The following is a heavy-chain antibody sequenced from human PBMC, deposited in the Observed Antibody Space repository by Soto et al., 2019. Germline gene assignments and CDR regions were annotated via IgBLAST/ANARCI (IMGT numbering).Heavy chain of an antibody. CDR1: GFTFSSYA. CDR3: AKGVPGIAVAGTGYFQH. J-gene: IGHJ1*01. D-gene: IGHD6-19*01. CDR2: ISGSGDST. Sequence: GGSLRLSCAASGFTFSSYAMSWVRQAPGKGLEWVSGISGSGDSTYYADSVKGRFTISRDNSKNTLYLQMDSLRAEDTAVYYCAKGVPGIAVAGTGYFQHWGQGTLVTVSS. V-gene: IGHV3-23*01.